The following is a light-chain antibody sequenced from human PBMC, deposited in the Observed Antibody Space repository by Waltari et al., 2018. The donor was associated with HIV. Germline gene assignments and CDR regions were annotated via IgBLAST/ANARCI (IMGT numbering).Light chain of an antibody. J-gene: IGKJ2*01. V-gene: IGKV1-5*03. Sequence: DIQMTQSPSTLTASVGDRVTITCRASESISSWLAWYQQKPGKAPKLLIYKASSLESGVPSRFSGSASGTEFSLTISSLQPDDFATYYCQQYHTNPYTFGQGTKMDI. CDR2: KAS. CDR3: QQYHTNPYT. CDR1: ESISSW.